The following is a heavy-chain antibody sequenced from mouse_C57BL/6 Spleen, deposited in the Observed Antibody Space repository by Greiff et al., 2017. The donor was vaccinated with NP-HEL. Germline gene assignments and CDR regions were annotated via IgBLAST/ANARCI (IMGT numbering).Heavy chain of an antibody. V-gene: IGHV5-12*01. J-gene: IGHJ1*03. CDR3: ARAYYSNLDWYFDV. CDR1: GFTFSDYY. D-gene: IGHD2-5*01. Sequence: EVQGVESGGGLVQPGGSLKLSCAASGFTFSDYYMYWVRQTPEKRLEWVAYISNGGGSTYYPDTVKGRFTISRDNAKNTLYLQMSRLKSEDTAMYYCARAYYSNLDWYFDVWGTGTTVTVSS. CDR2: ISNGGGST.